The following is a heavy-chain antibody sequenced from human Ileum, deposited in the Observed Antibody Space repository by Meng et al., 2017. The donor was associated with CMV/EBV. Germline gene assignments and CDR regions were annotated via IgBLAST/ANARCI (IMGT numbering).Heavy chain of an antibody. CDR2: INGDGGTT. CDR3: ARGKDNVVSGDYYNGVDV. V-gene: IGHV3-7*01. D-gene: IGHD2-15*01. CDR1: GSTLDTYW. J-gene: IGHJ6*02. Sequence: GESLKISCEGSGSTLDTYWINWVRRAPGKGLEWVANINGDGGTTNYVDSVKGRFTISRDNAKNSVYLQLNSLRDEDTAVYYCARGKDNVVSGDYYNGVDVWGPGTTVTVSS.